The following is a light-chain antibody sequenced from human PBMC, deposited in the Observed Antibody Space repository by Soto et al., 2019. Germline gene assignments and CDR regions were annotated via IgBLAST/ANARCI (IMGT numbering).Light chain of an antibody. V-gene: IGLV2-23*01. J-gene: IGLJ1*01. CDR2: EGS. Sequence: QSALTQPASVSGSPGQSITISCTGTSNDVGLYNLVSWYQQHPSKAPKLMIYEGSKRPSGVSNRFSGSKSGNTASLTISGLQAEDEADYYCCSYAGHTTSVFGTGTKLTVL. CDR3: CSYAGHTTSV. CDR1: SNDVGLYNL.